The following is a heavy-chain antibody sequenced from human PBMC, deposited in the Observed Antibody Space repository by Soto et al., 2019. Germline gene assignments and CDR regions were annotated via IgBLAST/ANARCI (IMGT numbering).Heavy chain of an antibody. CDR3: ARRGYLGYSGYDSNWYFDL. D-gene: IGHD5-12*01. CDR2: IYYSGST. J-gene: IGHJ2*01. V-gene: IGHV4-59*08. Sequence: SETLSLTCTVSGGSISSYYWSWIRQPPGKGLEWIGYIYYSGSTNYNPSLKSRVTISVDTSKNQFSLKLSSVTAADTAVYYCARRGYLGYSGYDSNWYFDLWGRGTLVTVSS. CDR1: GGSISSYY.